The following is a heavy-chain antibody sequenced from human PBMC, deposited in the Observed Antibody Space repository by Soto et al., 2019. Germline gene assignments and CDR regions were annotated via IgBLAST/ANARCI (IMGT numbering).Heavy chain of an antibody. J-gene: IGHJ6*02. D-gene: IGHD6-13*01. CDR3: ARRPAAVTYYSYGMDV. CDR1: GYTFTRYY. Sequence: ASVKVSCKASGYTFTRYYMHWVRQAPGQGLEWMGIINPSGGSTSYAQKFQGRGTMTRDTSTSTVYMELSSLRSEDTAVYYCARRPAAVTYYSYGMDVWGQGTTVTVSS. CDR2: INPSGGST. V-gene: IGHV1-46*01.